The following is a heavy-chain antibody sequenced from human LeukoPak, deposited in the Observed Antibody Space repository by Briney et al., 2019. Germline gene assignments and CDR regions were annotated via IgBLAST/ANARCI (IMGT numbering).Heavy chain of an antibody. V-gene: IGHV4-61*02. D-gene: IGHD6-19*01. CDR3: ARSGSGGMDFFDY. Sequence: PSQTLSLTCTVSGGSISSGSYYWSWIRQPAGKGLEWIGRIYTSGSTNYNPSLKSRVTISVDSSKNQFSLKLRSVTAADTAVYYCARSGSGGMDFFDYWGQGTLVTVSS. CDR2: IYTSGST. J-gene: IGHJ4*02. CDR1: GGSISSGSYY.